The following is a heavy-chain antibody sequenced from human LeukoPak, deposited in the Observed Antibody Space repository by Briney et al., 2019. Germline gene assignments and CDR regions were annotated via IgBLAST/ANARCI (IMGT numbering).Heavy chain of an antibody. CDR3: ARGRVGATFAFDP. D-gene: IGHD1-26*01. Sequence: VASVKVSCKASGGTFSSYAISWVRQAPGQGLEWMGRIIPIFGTANYAQKFQGRVTITTDESTSTAYMELSSLRSEDTAVYYCARGRVGATFAFDPWGQGTLVTVSS. CDR2: IIPIFGTA. CDR1: GGTFSSYA. J-gene: IGHJ5*02. V-gene: IGHV1-69*05.